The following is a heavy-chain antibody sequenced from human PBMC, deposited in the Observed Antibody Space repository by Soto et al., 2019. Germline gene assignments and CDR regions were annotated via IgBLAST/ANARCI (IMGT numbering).Heavy chain of an antibody. CDR1: GFTFISYA. Sequence: EVQLLESGGGLVQPGGSLRLSCAASGFTFISYAMSWVRQAPGKGLEWVSAISGSGGSTYYADSVKGRFTISRDNSKNTLYLQMNSLRAEDTAVYYCAKSVGYDSSGYHYGHYPYYGMDVWGQGTTVTVSS. CDR3: AKSVGYDSSGYHYGHYPYYGMDV. V-gene: IGHV3-23*01. D-gene: IGHD3-22*01. CDR2: ISGSGGST. J-gene: IGHJ6*02.